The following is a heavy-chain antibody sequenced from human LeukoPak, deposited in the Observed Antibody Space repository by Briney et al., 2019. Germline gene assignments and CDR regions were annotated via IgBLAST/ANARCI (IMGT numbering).Heavy chain of an antibody. Sequence: GGSLRLSCAASGFTFSSYSMNWVRQAPGKGLEWVSSISSSSSYIYYADSVKGRFTISRDNAKNSLYLQMNSLRAEDTAVYYCARDPEWIRHALFDYWGQGTLVTVSS. V-gene: IGHV3-21*01. CDR3: ARDPEWIRHALFDY. CDR1: GFTFSSYS. J-gene: IGHJ4*02. CDR2: ISSSSSYI. D-gene: IGHD5-12*01.